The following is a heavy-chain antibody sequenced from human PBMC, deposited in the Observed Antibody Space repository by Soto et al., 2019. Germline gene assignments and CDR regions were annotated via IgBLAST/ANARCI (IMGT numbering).Heavy chain of an antibody. Sequence: GGSLRLSCAASGFTVSSNYMSWVRQAPGKGLEWVSVIYSGGSTYYADSVKGRFTISRDNSKNTLYLQMNSLRAEDTAVYYCAREDYGDYYFDYWGQGTLVTVSS. V-gene: IGHV3-66*01. CDR2: IYSGGST. D-gene: IGHD4-17*01. CDR1: GFTVSSNY. J-gene: IGHJ4*02. CDR3: AREDYGDYYFDY.